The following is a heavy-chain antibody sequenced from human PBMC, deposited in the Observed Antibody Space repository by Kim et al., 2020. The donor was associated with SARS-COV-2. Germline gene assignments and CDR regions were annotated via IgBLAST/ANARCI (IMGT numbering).Heavy chain of an antibody. J-gene: IGHJ5*02. CDR1: GFTFSSYS. D-gene: IGHD6-19*01. V-gene: IGHV3-21*01. CDR2: ISSSSSYI. CDR3: AREGGGSSGWSWFDP. Sequence: GGSLRLSCAASGFTFSSYSMNWVRQAPGKGLEWVSSISSSSSYIYYAHSVKGRFTIARDNAKNSLYLQMNSLRAEDTAVYYCAREGGGSSGWSWFDPWG.